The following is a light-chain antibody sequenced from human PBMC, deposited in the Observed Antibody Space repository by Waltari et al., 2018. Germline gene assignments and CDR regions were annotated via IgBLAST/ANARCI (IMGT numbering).Light chain of an antibody. CDR2: GAS. CDR1: QSVSSD. Sequence: EIVMTQSPATLSVSPGERATLSCWASQSVSSDLAWYQHKPGQAPRLLIYGASTRATGIPATFSGSGSGTEFTLTISSLQSDDFAFYYCQQYGDWPQTFGQGTKVEIK. J-gene: IGKJ1*01. CDR3: QQYGDWPQT. V-gene: IGKV3-15*01.